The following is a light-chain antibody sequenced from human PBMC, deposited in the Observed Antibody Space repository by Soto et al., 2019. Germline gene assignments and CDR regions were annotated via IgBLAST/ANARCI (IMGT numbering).Light chain of an antibody. J-gene: IGKJ5*01. CDR3: KLPAHLPIT. CDR2: DAS. V-gene: IGKV1-33*01. CDR1: HDIRKY. Sequence: ESSSSSSQASHDIRKYLNWYQQKPGKAPRLLIYDASNMEKGVPSRFTGSGSGTDMILICGSRHPEDIATHYIKLPAHLPITIAEGTRLEIK.